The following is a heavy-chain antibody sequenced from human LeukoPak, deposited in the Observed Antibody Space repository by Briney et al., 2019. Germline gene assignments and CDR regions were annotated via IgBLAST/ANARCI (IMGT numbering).Heavy chain of an antibody. D-gene: IGHD2-2*01. Sequence: PGGSLRLSSAPPGFDFSTYARHTGRLTPRRGLEFVSAISKRGEDTSYGNDVKGRFTISRDNIKNTVDLEMGTLRVDDTGIYYCARIPEYWGQGTVVTVSS. CDR1: GFDFSTYA. CDR2: ISKRGEDT. V-gene: IGHV3-64*01. CDR3: ARIPEY. J-gene: IGHJ1*01.